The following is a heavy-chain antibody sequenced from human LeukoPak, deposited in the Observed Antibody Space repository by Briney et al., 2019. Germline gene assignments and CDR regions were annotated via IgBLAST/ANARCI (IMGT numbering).Heavy chain of an antibody. Sequence: ASVKVSCKASGYTFTGYYMHWVRQAPGQGLEWMGWISAYNGNTNYAQKLQGRVTMTTDTSTSTAYMELRSLRSDDTAAYYCARDTIAVAGSYYYYYMDVWGKGTTVTVSS. J-gene: IGHJ6*03. CDR3: ARDTIAVAGSYYYYYMDV. CDR2: ISAYNGNT. CDR1: GYTFTGYY. D-gene: IGHD6-19*01. V-gene: IGHV1-18*04.